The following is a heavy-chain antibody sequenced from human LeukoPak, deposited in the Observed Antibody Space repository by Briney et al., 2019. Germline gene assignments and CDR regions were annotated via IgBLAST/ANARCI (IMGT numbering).Heavy chain of an antibody. CDR1: GFTFSSYS. J-gene: IGHJ4*02. D-gene: IGHD6-13*01. CDR2: ISSSSSYI. CDR3: ARAIAARSTFDY. V-gene: IGHV3-21*01. Sequence: GGSLRLSCAASGFTFSSYSMNWVRQAPGKGLEWVSSISSSSSYIYYADSVKGRLTISRDNAKNSLYLQMNSVRAGDRGVYYCARAIAARSTFDYWGQGTLVTVSS.